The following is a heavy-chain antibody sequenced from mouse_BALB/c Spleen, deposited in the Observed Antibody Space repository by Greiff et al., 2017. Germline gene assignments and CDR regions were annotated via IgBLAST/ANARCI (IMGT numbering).Heavy chain of an antibody. CDR1: GFNIKDTY. CDR2: IDPANGNT. Sequence: EVKLQESGAELVKPGASVKLSCTASGFNIKDTYMHWVKQRPEQGLEWIGRIDPANGNTKYDPKFQGKATITADTSSNTAYLQLSSLTSEDTAVYYCASFYYDYDGGFAYWGQGTLVTVSA. CDR3: ASFYYDYDGGFAY. D-gene: IGHD2-4*01. V-gene: IGHV14-3*02. J-gene: IGHJ3*01.